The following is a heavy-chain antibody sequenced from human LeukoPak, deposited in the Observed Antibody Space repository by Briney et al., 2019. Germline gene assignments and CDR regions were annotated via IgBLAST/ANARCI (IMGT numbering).Heavy chain of an antibody. J-gene: IGHJ4*02. CDR2: IYPDDSDT. CDR1: GYTFTKFW. Sequence: GEFLKISCETSGYTFTKFWVGWVRQTPGKGLEWLGMIYPDDSDTRYSPSFQGRVTMSVDKSISIVYLHWSSLKASDTAIYYCVRGKGSGTYYGFDYWGQGTVVSVVS. V-gene: IGHV5-51*01. CDR3: VRGKGSGTYYGFDY. D-gene: IGHD3-10*01.